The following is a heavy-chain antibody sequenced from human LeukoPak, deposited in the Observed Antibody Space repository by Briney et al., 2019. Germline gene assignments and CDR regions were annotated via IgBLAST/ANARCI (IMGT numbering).Heavy chain of an antibody. D-gene: IGHD3-10*01. CDR1: GGSISGYY. J-gene: IGHJ1*01. CDR2: VSYNGNT. V-gene: IGHV4-59*01. CDR3: ARESYGSGNN. Sequence: SETLSLTCTVSGGSISGYYWSWIRQPPGKGLEWIGYVSYNGNTNYNPSLKSRVTISVDTSKNQFSLRLRSVSAADTAMYYCARESYGSGNNWGQGTLVTVSS.